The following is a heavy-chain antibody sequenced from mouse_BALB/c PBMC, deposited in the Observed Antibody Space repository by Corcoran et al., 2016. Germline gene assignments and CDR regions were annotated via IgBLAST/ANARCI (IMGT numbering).Heavy chain of an antibody. J-gene: IGHJ1*01. CDR3: ACWDWDFDV. CDR1: GFNITDPY. D-gene: IGHD4-1*01. CDR2: SDPANGTP. Sequence: EVQLPQSGAELVKPGASVKLYCTASGFNITDPYMHWVKQRPEQRMEWIGRSDPANGTPKYDPKFQGMATITADTSSNTAYLQLSSLTSDYTAGYYCACWDWDFDVWCAGTTVTVSS. V-gene: IGHV14-3*02.